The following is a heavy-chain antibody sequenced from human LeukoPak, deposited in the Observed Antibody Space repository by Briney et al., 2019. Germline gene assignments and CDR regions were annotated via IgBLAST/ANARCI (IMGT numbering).Heavy chain of an antibody. CDR2: IYHSGST. CDR1: GGSISSGGYS. CDR3: ARTRDSSGYSDY. D-gene: IGHD3-22*01. J-gene: IGHJ4*02. V-gene: IGHV4-30-2*03. Sequence: PSQTRSLTCAVSGGSISSGGYSWSWIRQPPGKGLEWIGSIYHSGSTYYNPSLKSRVTISVDTSKSQFSLKLSSVTAADTAVYYCARTRDSSGYSDYWGQGTLVTVSS.